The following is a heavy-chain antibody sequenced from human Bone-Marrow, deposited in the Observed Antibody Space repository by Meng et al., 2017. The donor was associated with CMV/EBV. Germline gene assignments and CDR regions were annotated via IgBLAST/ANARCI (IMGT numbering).Heavy chain of an antibody. J-gene: IGHJ4*02. D-gene: IGHD4-23*01. V-gene: IGHV1-18*01. CDR1: GYTFTSYG. CDR2: ISAYNGNT. Sequence: ASVKVSCKASGYTFTSYGISWVRQAPGQGLEWMGWISAYNGNTNYAQKLQGRVTMTRNTSISTAYMELSRLRSDDTAVYYCARGAYYGGNSKVFSYWGQGTLVTVSS. CDR3: ARGAYYGGNSKVFSY.